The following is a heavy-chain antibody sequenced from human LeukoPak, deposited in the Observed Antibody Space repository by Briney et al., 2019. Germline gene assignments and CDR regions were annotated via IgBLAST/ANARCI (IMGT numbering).Heavy chain of an antibody. D-gene: IGHD3-10*01. V-gene: IGHV3-23*01. CDR3: AKLSLSGRSQSADY. J-gene: IGHJ4*02. Sequence: GGSLRLSCAVSGFTFSGFWMSWVRHAPGRGLEWVSVVSTNGDVTFYADSVKGRFTISRDNSKNTLFLQMNSLRAEDTAVYYCAKLSLSGRSQSADYWGQGTLVTVSS. CDR2: VSTNGDVT. CDR1: GFTFSGFW.